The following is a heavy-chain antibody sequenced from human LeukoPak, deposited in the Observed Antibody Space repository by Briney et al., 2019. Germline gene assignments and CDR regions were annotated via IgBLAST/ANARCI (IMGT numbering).Heavy chain of an antibody. V-gene: IGHV3-23*01. CDR1: GFSFSYYA. Sequence: PGGSLRLSCAASGFSFSYYAMSWVRQAPGKGLEWVSIIGYRGGSIYYGNSVKGRFTISRDNSENTLYLQMNSLRAEDTAVYYCAKSTQSPPELITMVRGVYYFDYWGQGTLVTVSS. J-gene: IGHJ4*02. D-gene: IGHD3-10*01. CDR2: IGYRGGSI. CDR3: AKSTQSPPELITMVRGVYYFDY.